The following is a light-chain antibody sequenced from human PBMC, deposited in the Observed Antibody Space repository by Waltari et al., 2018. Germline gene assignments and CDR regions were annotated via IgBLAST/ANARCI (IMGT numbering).Light chain of an antibody. CDR3: QQYDTYPIT. Sequence: DIQMTPSPSLLSASVGDRVTITWRASQDIHTYLVWVQQKPGEAPKSLIYAASSLQIGAPSKCRGSGPGTNVTLTSSSLQPEDVATYCCQQYDTYPITFGQGTRLEIK. J-gene: IGKJ5*01. V-gene: IGKV1-16*02. CDR2: AAS. CDR1: QDIHTY.